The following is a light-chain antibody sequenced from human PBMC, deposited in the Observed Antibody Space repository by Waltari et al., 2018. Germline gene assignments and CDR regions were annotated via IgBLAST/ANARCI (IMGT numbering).Light chain of an antibody. CDR2: KAS. CDR1: QSITNW. J-gene: IGKJ1*01. V-gene: IGKV1-5*03. Sequence: DIQMTQSPSTLSASVGDSVTITCRASQSITNWLAWYQQKPGKAPKLLIYKASNLESGVPSSFSGSGSGTEFTLTISSLQPDDFATYYCQQYDNYWTFGQGTKVEIK. CDR3: QQYDNYWT.